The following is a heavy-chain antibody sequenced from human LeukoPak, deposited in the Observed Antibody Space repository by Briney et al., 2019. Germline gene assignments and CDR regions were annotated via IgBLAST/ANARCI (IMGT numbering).Heavy chain of an antibody. D-gene: IGHD1-26*01. Sequence: SVKVSCKASGGTFSSYAISWVRQAPGQGLELMGGIIPIFGTANYAQKFQGRVTITTDESTITAYMELSSLRSEDTAVYYCARGDMTQELHFDYWGQGTLVTVSS. CDR1: GGTFSSYA. J-gene: IGHJ4*02. V-gene: IGHV1-69*05. CDR2: IIPIFGTA. CDR3: ARGDMTQELHFDY.